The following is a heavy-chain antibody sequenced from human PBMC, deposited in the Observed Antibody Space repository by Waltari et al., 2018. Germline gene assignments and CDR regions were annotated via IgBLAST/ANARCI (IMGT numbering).Heavy chain of an antibody. J-gene: IGHJ4*02. CDR1: GFTFSSYW. CDR3: ASSGYSSSWYVNY. V-gene: IGHV3-7*01. Sequence: EVQLVESGGGLVQPGGSLRLSCAASGFTFSSYWMRWVRQAPGKGLEWVANIKQDGSEKYYVDSVKGRFTISRDNAKNSLYLQMNSLRAEDTAVYYCASSGYSSSWYVNYWGQGTLVTVSS. D-gene: IGHD6-13*01. CDR2: IKQDGSEK.